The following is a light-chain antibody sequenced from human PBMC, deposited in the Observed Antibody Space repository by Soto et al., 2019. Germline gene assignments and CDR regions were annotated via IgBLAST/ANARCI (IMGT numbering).Light chain of an antibody. CDR2: DVS. CDR3: SSYTRSGFV. V-gene: IGLV2-14*01. Sequence: QSVLTQPASVSGSPGQSITISCTGTSSDVGGYNYVSWFQQRPGKAPKLIIYDVSARPSGVSNSFSGSKSGNTASLTISGLQAEDEADYYCSSYTRSGFVFGPGTKLTVL. J-gene: IGLJ1*01. CDR1: SSDVGGYNY.